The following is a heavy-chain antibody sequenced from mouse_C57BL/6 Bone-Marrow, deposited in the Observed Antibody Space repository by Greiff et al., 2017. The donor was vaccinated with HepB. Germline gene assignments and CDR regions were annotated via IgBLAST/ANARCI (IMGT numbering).Heavy chain of an antibody. V-gene: IGHV2-2*01. D-gene: IGHD1-1*01. CDR1: GFSLTSYG. J-gene: IGHJ4*01. CDR2: IWSGGST. CDR3: ARKNTTVVGEAMDY. Sequence: VQLKESGPGLVQPSQSLSITCTVSGFSLTSYGVHWVRQSPGKGLEWLGVIWSGGSTDYNAAFISRMSISKDNSKSQVFFKMNSLQADDTAIYYCARKNTTVVGEAMDYWGQGTSVTVSS.